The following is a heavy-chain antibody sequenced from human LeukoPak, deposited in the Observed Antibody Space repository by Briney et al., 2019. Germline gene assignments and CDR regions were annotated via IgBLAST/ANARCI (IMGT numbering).Heavy chain of an antibody. V-gene: IGHV3-23*01. CDR2: FSGRGGST. D-gene: IGHD3-9*01. J-gene: IGHJ6*02. CDR3: AKSGYDILTGYFPAGDYYYYGMDV. Sequence: GGSLRLSCAAWGFTFSSYAMSWVRQAPGKGLEWVSAFSGRGGSTYYADSVKGRFTISRDNSKNTLYLQMNSLRAEDTAVYYCAKSGYDILTGYFPAGDYYYYGMDVWGQGTTVTVSS. CDR1: GFTFSSYA.